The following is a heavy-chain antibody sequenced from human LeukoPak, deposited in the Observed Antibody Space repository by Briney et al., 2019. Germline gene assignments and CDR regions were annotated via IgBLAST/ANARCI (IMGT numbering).Heavy chain of an antibody. J-gene: IGHJ4*02. CDR3: ARYSGVDTARRETHSFDY. Sequence: ASVKVSCKASGYTFTRYYMHWVRQAPGQGLEWMGRINPNSGGTNYAQKFQGRVTMTRDTSISTAYMELSRLRSDDTAVYYCARYSGVDTARRETHSFDYCGQGTLVTVSS. V-gene: IGHV1-2*06. CDR1: GYTFTRYY. D-gene: IGHD5-18*01. CDR2: INPNSGGT.